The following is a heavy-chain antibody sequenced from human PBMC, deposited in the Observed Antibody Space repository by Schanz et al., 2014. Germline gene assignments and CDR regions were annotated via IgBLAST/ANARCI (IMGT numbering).Heavy chain of an antibody. CDR1: GYTFTSYD. Sequence: QVQVVQSGAEVKKPGASVKVSCTASGYTFTSYDINWVRQAPGQGLEWLGWMNPNSGNPGFAQKFRGRVTMTRNTSMSTADIERHNLTSEDTAVYYCARGRTFDYWGQGTLVTVSS. CDR2: MNPNSGNP. J-gene: IGHJ4*02. V-gene: IGHV1-8*01. CDR3: ARGRTFDY.